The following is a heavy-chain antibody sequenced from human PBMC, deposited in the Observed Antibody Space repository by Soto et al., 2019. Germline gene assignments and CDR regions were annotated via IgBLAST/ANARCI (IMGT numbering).Heavy chain of an antibody. CDR2: VIPVRNSS. V-gene: IGHV1-69*01. CDR3: ARGDNTGLSEMEY. J-gene: IGHJ4*02. CDR1: GGTFTTYT. Sequence: QVQLLQSGAEVKKPGSSVKFSCKSSGGTFTTYTINWVRLAAGQGLEWMGGVIPVRNSSHVAQKLQESVTLSVDESTTTPYMEPRSLRSGDTAVYYCARGDNTGLSEMEYWGQGNLVTVSS. D-gene: IGHD6-19*01.